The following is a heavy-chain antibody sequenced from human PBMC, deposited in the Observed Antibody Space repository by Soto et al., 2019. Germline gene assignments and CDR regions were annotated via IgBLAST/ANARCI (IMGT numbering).Heavy chain of an antibody. J-gene: IGHJ4*02. CDR2: INHSGST. CDR3: ARVISTVTTFFDY. D-gene: IGHD4-17*01. CDR1: GGSFSGYY. V-gene: IGHV4-34*01. Sequence: SETLSLTCAVYGGSFSGYYWSWIRQPPGRGLEWIGEINHSGSTNYNPSLKSRVTISVDTSKNQFSLKLSSVTAADTAVYYCARVISTVTTFFDYWGQGTLVTVSS.